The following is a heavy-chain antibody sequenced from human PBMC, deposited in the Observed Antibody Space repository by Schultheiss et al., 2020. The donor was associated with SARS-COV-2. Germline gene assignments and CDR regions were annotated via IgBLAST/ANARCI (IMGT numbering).Heavy chain of an antibody. V-gene: IGHV1-18*01. D-gene: IGHD3-22*01. CDR2: ISAYNGNT. J-gene: IGHJ4*02. CDR3: ARTGYYDSSGYPLTYFDY. CDR1: DYTFTSYG. Sequence: ASVKVSCKASDYTFTSYGISWVRQAPGQGLEWMGWISAYNGNTNYAQSLQGRVSMTTDSSTSTAYLEVRSLRSDDTAVYYCARTGYYDSSGYPLTYFDYWGQGTLVTVSS.